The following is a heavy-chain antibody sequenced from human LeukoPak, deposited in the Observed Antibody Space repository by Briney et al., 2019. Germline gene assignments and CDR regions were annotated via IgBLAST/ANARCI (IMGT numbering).Heavy chain of an antibody. V-gene: IGHV3-23*01. Sequence: GGSLRLSCAASGFTFSNYAMSWVRQVPGRGLEWVSTISSRGDSTYDADSVKGRFTISRDNPKNTLYLQMNSLRAEDTAVYYCAKDLYVDTAMVPFDYWGQGTLVTVSS. CDR3: AKDLYVDTAMVPFDY. J-gene: IGHJ4*02. D-gene: IGHD5-18*01. CDR1: GFTFSNYA. CDR2: ISSRGDST.